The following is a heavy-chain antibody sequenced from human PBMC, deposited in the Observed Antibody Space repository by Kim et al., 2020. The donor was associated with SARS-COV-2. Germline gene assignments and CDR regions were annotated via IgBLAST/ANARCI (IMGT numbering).Heavy chain of an antibody. Sequence: GGSLRLSCAASGFTFSSYGMHWVRQAPGKGLEWVAVISYDGSNKYYADSVKGRFTISRDNSKNTLYLQMNSLRAEDTAVYYCAKDLRYCSSTSCYAGIEDGFDYWGQGTLVTVSS. CDR3: AKDLRYCSSTSCYAGIEDGFDY. CDR2: ISYDGSNK. CDR1: GFTFSSYG. J-gene: IGHJ4*02. D-gene: IGHD2-2*01. V-gene: IGHV3-30*18.